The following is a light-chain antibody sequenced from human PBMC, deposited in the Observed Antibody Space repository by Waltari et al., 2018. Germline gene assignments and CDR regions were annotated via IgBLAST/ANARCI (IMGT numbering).Light chain of an antibody. J-gene: IGKJ5*01. CDR2: KVS. V-gene: IGKV2-30*02. Sequence: DVLMTQSPLSLLVSLGQPASISCRSSQSLVHTNGNIYLNWFHQRPGQSPRRLIYKVSTRDSGVPDRFSGSGSSTDFTLEISRVEAEDVGVYYCMQGSHWPPITFGQGTRLEI. CDR1: QSLVHTNGNIY. CDR3: MQGSHWPPIT.